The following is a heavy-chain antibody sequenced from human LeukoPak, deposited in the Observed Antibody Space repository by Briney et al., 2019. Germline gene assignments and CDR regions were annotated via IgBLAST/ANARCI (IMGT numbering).Heavy chain of an antibody. CDR3: ARGSSQQWPSNWFDP. CDR2: ISAYNGNT. Sequence: ASVKVSCKASGYTFTSYGISWVRQAPGQGLEWMRWISAYNGNTNYAQKLQGRVTMTTDTSTSTAYMELRSLRSDDTAVYYCARGSSQQWPSNWFDPWGQGTLVTVSS. J-gene: IGHJ5*02. CDR1: GYTFTSYG. V-gene: IGHV1-18*01. D-gene: IGHD6-19*01.